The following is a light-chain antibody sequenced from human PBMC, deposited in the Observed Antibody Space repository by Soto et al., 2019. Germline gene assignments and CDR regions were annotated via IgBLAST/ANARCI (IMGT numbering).Light chain of an antibody. CDR1: QSVSSSY. CDR3: QQYGNSPPYT. CDR2: GAS. J-gene: IGKJ2*01. Sequence: EIVLTQSPGTLSLSPGERATLSCRASQSVSSSYLAWYQQKPGQAPRLLIYGASNRATGIPDRFSASGSGTDFTLTISRLEPEDFAVYYCQQYGNSPPYTFGQGTKLAIK. V-gene: IGKV3-20*01.